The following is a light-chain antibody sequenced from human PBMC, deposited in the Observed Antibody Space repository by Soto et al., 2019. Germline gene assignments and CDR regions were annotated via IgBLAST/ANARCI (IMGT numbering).Light chain of an antibody. J-gene: IGKJ4*01. Sequence: DIQMTQSPPSLSASVGDRVTITCRASETITDFLNWYQLKPGKAPKLLIYSASHLQPGVPSRFSGSGYGTDVTLTLSGLQHEDSATCYCQQNFGPFVTFGAVTKVEV. CDR1: ETITDF. CDR3: QQNFGPFVT. CDR2: SAS. V-gene: IGKV1-39*01.